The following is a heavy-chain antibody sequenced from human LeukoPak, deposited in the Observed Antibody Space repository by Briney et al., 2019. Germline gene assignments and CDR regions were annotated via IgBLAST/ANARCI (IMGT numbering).Heavy chain of an antibody. D-gene: IGHD1-14*01. V-gene: IGHV4-34*12. Sequence: PSETLSLTCAVYGGSFSGYYWSWIRQPPGKGLEWIGDTIHSGSTNYNPSLKSRVTISVDTSKNQFSLKLSSVTAADTAVYYCARCYAVTGMGHYYYGMDVWGQGTTVTVSS. CDR2: TIHSGST. J-gene: IGHJ6*02. CDR3: ARCYAVTGMGHYYYGMDV. CDR1: GGSFSGYY.